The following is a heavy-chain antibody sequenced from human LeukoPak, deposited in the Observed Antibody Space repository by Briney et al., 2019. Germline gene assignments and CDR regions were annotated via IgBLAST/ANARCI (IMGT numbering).Heavy chain of an antibody. CDR3: AIYHSGGYTSYFDY. D-gene: IGHD3-22*01. Sequence: SETLSLTCTVSGGSISSGSYYWSWIRQPAWKGLEWIGRIYTSGSTNYNPSLKSRVTISVDTSKNQFSLKLTSVTAADTAVYYCAIYHSGGYTSYFDYWGQGSLVTVSS. CDR2: IYTSGST. V-gene: IGHV4-61*02. CDR1: GGSISSGSYY. J-gene: IGHJ4*02.